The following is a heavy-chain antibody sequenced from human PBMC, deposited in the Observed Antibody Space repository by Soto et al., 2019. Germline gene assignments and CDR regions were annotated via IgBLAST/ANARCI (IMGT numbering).Heavy chain of an antibody. CDR3: ARGYYDFWTAFDY. V-gene: IGHV1-3*01. Sequence: QVQLVQSGAEVKKPRASVKVSCKASGYTFTSYAMHWVRQAPGQRLEWMGWINAGNGNTKYSQKFQGRVTITRDTSASTAYMELSSLRSEDTAVYYCARGYYDFWTAFDYWGQGTLVTVSS. CDR1: GYTFTSYA. D-gene: IGHD3-3*01. J-gene: IGHJ4*02. CDR2: INAGNGNT.